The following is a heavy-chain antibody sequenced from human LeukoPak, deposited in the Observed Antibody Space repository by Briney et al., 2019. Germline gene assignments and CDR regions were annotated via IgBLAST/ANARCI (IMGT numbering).Heavy chain of an antibody. V-gene: IGHV1-46*01. D-gene: IGHD3-3*01. CDR1: GYTVTRYH. CDR3: AREAIFGVVREYYFDY. CDR2: INPSGGTT. J-gene: IGHJ4*02. Sequence: GASVKVSCKTSGYTVTRYHIHWVRQAPGQGLEGMGVINPSGGTTTYAQNFQGRGTMTRDTSTITVYMELSSLRADDTDVYYCAREAIFGVVREYYFDYWGQGTLVTVS.